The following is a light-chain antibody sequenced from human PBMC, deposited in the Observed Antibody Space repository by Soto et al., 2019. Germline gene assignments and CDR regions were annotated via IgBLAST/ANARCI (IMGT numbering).Light chain of an antibody. CDR1: QSIGTL. CDR2: DAS. Sequence: DIQMTQSPSTLSASVGDRVTITCRASQSIGTLLAWHQQKPGKAPRFLIYDASTLESGVPSRFSGSGSGTEFTLTISSLQPDDFGTYYCQQCYSYYSFGQGTKLEIK. CDR3: QQCYSYYS. V-gene: IGKV1-5*01. J-gene: IGKJ2*03.